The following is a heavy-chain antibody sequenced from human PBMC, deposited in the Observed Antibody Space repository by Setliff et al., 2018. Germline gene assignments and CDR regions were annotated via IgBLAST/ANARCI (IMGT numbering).Heavy chain of an antibody. J-gene: IGHJ4*02. CDR2: IIPILGIA. V-gene: IGHV1-69*10. Sequence: SVKVSCKASGYTFTSYGISWVRQAPGQGLEWMGGIIPILGIANYAQKFQGRVTITADESTSTAYMELSSLRSEDTAVYYCARVGGSGGNYWGQGTLVTVSS. D-gene: IGHD3-16*01. CDR3: ARVGGSGGNY. CDR1: GYTFTSYG.